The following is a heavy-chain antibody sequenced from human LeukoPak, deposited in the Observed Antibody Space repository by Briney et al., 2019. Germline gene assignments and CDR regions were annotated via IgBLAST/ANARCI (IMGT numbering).Heavy chain of an antibody. CDR1: GFTFSSYW. V-gene: IGHV3-7*03. J-gene: IGHJ6*02. D-gene: IGHD3-16*01. CDR2: INHNGNVN. Sequence: PGGSLRLFCAASGFTFSSYWMNWARQAPGKGLEWVASINHNGNVNYYVDSVKGRFTISRDNAKNSLYLQMSNLRAEDTAVYFWAGGGGLEVWGQGATVTVSS. CDR3: AGGGGLEV.